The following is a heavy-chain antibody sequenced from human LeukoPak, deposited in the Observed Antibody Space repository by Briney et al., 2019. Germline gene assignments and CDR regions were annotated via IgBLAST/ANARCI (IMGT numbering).Heavy chain of an antibody. J-gene: IGHJ4*02. CDR2: MKPSSGHS. Sequence: ASVKVSCKASGYTFTSYYLFWVRQAPGQGLEWMGYMKPSSGHSNYAQKFQDRVTMTRDTSTTTAYLELSGLTSDDTAVYYCSTEDKYCTSTTCGDFWGQGTLVTVSS. V-gene: IGHV1-2*02. D-gene: IGHD2-2*01. CDR3: STEDKYCTSTTCGDF. CDR1: GYTFTSYY.